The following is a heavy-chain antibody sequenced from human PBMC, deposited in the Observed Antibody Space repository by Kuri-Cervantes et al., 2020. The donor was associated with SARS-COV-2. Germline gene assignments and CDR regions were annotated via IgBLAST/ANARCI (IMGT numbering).Heavy chain of an antibody. V-gene: IGHV3-21*01. J-gene: IGHJ6*02. CDR3: ARDRPPLYDNGIVDV. CDR2: ISSSSSYI. Sequence: GESLKISCAASGFTFSSYSMNWVRQAPGKGLEWVSSISSSSSYIYYADSVKGRFTISRDNAKNSLYLQMNSLRAEDTAVYYCARDRPPLYDNGIVDVRGQGTTVTVSS. D-gene: IGHD3-9*01. CDR1: GFTFSSYS.